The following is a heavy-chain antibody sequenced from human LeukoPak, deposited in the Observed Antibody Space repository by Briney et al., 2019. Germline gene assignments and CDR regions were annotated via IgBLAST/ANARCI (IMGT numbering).Heavy chain of an antibody. CDR2: IYSGGST. CDR3: ARDLRGGFVPDY. Sequence: GGSLRLSCAASGFTVSSNYMSWVRQAPGKGLEWVSVIYSGGSTYYADSVKGRFTISRDNSKNTLYLQMNSLRAEDTAVYYCARDLRGGFVPDYWGQGTLVTVSS. CDR1: GFTVSSNY. J-gene: IGHJ4*02. V-gene: IGHV3-66*01. D-gene: IGHD6-6*01.